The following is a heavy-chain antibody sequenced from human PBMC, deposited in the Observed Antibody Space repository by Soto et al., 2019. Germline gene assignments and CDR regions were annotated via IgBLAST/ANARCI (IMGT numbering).Heavy chain of an antibody. CDR1: GFSFSSYG. V-gene: IGHV3-33*01. Sequence: LRLSCAASGFSFSSYGMHWVRQAPGKGLEWVAGIWYDGSNKYYGDSAKGRFTISRDNSMNTLYLEMNSLRAEDTAVYYCARVSGAGYYDRTCYFDYWGQGTLVTVSS. J-gene: IGHJ4*02. CDR3: ARVSGAGYYDRTCYFDY. D-gene: IGHD3-22*01. CDR2: IWYDGSNK.